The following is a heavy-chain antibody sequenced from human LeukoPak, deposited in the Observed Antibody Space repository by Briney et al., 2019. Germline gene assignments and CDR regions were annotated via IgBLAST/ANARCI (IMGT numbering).Heavy chain of an antibody. CDR3: ASRRGYCSSTSCYTGAFDI. CDR1: GFTFSSYA. V-gene: IGHV3-48*03. J-gene: IGHJ3*02. D-gene: IGHD2-2*02. CDR2: ISSSGSTI. Sequence: GGSLRLSCAGSGFTFSSYAMHWVRQAPGKGLEWVSYISSSGSTIYYADSVKGRFTISRDNAKNSLYLQMNSLRAEDTAVYYCASRRGYCSSTSCYTGAFDIWGQGTMVTVSS.